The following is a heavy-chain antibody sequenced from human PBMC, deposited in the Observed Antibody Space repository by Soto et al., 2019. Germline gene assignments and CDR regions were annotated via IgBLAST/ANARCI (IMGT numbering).Heavy chain of an antibody. CDR3: ARTYGDYEGSNWFDP. D-gene: IGHD4-17*01. V-gene: IGHV4-30-2*01. CDR2: IYHSGST. J-gene: IGHJ5*02. Sequence: SETLSLTCAVSGGSISSGGYSCNWIRQPPGKGLEWIGYIYHSGSTYYNPSLKSRVTISVDRSKNQFSLKLSSVTAADTAVYYCARTYGDYEGSNWFDPWGQGTLVTVSS. CDR1: GGSISSGGYS.